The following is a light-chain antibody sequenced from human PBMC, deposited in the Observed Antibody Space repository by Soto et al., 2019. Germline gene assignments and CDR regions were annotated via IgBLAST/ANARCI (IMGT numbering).Light chain of an antibody. V-gene: IGLV2-14*03. CDR2: DVS. CDR3: SSYGASSTL. Sequence: QAVVTQPASVSGSPGQSITIPCTGTSSDIGGYNYVSWYQQHPGKAPKLMIFDVSYRPSGISDRFSGSKSGNTASLTISGLQPDDEADYYCSSYGASSTLFGGGTKVTVL. CDR1: SSDIGGYNY. J-gene: IGLJ2*01.